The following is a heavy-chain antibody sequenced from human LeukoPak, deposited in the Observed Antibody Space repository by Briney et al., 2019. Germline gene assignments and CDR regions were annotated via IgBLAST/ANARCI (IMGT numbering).Heavy chain of an antibody. CDR1: GFTFSSYA. CDR2: ISYDGSNK. D-gene: IGHD1-26*01. V-gene: IGHV3-30-3*01. Sequence: GGSLRLSCAASGFTFSSYAMHWVRQAPGKRLEWVAVISYDGSNKYYADSVKGRFTISRDNSKNTLYLQMNSLRAEDTAVYYCAREGSSGSYLFDYRGQGTLVTVSS. CDR3: AREGSSGSYLFDY. J-gene: IGHJ4*02.